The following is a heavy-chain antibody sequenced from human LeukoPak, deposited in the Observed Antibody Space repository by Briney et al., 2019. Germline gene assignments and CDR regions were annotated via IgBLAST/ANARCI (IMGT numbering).Heavy chain of an antibody. CDR3: AKDDVGYCSSTSCRAYFDY. CDR1: GFTFSSYG. J-gene: IGHJ4*02. Sequence: GGSLRLSCAASGFTFSSYGMHWVRQAPGKGLEWVAFIRYDGSNKYYADSVKGRFTISRDNSKNTLYLQMNSLSAEDTAVYYCAKDDVGYCSSTSCRAYFDYWGQGTQVTVSS. V-gene: IGHV3-30*02. D-gene: IGHD2-2*01. CDR2: IRYDGSNK.